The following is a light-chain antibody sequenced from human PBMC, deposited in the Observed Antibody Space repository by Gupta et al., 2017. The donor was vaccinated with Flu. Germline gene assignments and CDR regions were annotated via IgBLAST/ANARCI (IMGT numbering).Light chain of an antibody. J-gene: IGLJ2*01. CDR2: SNN. Sequence: SALTQPPSASETPGQRVTISCSGSSSNIGSKTVNWYQYLPGTAPKLLIYSNNQRPSGVPDRFSGSKSGTSASLAINRLQSEDEAEYYCAAWDDSLNGVVFGGGTKLTVL. V-gene: IGLV1-44*01. CDR3: AAWDDSLNGVV. CDR1: SSNIGSKT.